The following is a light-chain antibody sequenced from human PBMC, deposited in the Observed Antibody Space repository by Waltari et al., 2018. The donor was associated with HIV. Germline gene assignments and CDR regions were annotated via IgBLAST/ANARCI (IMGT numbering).Light chain of an antibody. Sequence: QSALTQPRSVSGSPGQSVTISCTGTSSDVCFYNFVSWYQQHPGKAPKLMIYDVSKRPSGVPDRFSGSKSGNTASLTISGLQAEDEADYYCCSYAGSYPVVFGGGTKLTVL. CDR3: CSYAGSYPVV. V-gene: IGLV2-11*01. CDR2: DVS. J-gene: IGLJ2*01. CDR1: SSDVCFYNF.